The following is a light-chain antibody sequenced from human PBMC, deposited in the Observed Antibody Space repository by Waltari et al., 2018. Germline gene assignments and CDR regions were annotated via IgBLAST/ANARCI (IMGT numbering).Light chain of an antibody. J-gene: IGLJ1*01. CDR3: QAWGTGIV. CDR2: LNSDGTY. CDR1: SGHGTYA. V-gene: IGLV4-69*01. Sequence: QLVLTQSPSASASLGASVKLTCPLSSGHGTYAIAWHQQQPEKGPRYLMKLNSDGTYTKGDGIPDRFSGSSSGAERYLTISSLQSEDAADYYCQAWGTGIVFGTGTKVTVL.